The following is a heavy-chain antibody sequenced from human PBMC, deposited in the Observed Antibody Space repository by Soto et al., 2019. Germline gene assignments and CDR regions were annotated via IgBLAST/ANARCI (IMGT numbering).Heavy chain of an antibody. Sequence: QVQLVESGGGVVQPGRSLRLSCVASGFIFGSYGMHWVRQAPGEGLEWVAVISYDGTNQYYADSVKGRFTISRDNSKNTLWLQMNSLRAEDTAVYYCAQVPRYTVTPPDDYWGQGTLVTVSS. CDR3: AQVPRYTVTPPDDY. V-gene: IGHV3-30*18. J-gene: IGHJ4*02. D-gene: IGHD4-17*01. CDR2: ISYDGTNQ. CDR1: GFIFGSYG.